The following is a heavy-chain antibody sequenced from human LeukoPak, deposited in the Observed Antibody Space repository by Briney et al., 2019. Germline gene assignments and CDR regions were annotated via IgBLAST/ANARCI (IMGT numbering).Heavy chain of an antibody. D-gene: IGHD6-19*01. Sequence: GGSLRLSCAASGFTFNKDGMSWVRQAPGKGLEWASTVNENGAETHYADSVKGRFTISRDNSKNTVLLQMNSLRADDTALYYCTKGDGGWYPIDYWGQGTLVIVSS. CDR1: GFTFNKDG. J-gene: IGHJ4*02. CDR3: TKGDGGWYPIDY. V-gene: IGHV3-23*01. CDR2: VNENGAET.